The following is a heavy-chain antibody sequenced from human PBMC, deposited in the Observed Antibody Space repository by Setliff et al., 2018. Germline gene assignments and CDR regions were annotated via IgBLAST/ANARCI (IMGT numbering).Heavy chain of an antibody. CDR2: INHSGST. CDR3: ARVPGGRFDY. J-gene: IGHJ4*02. Sequence: SETLSLTCAVYGGSSSGYYWSWIRQPPGKGLEWIGEINHSGSTNYNPSLKSRVTISVDTSKNQFSLKLSSVTAADTAVYYCARVPGGRFDYWGQGTLVTVSS. CDR1: GGSSSGYY. V-gene: IGHV4-34*01. D-gene: IGHD1-26*01.